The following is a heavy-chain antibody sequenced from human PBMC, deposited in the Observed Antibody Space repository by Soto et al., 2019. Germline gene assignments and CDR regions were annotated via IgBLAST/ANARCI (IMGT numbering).Heavy chain of an antibody. CDR3: ARGGSYWARRHYFDS. CDR1: GYTFTSYD. Sequence: ASVKVSCKASGYTFTSYDINWVRQAAGQGPEWMGSVTPRNGDTAFAQKYQGRVTVASNTSMSTVYMELSNLRSDDTAVYYCARGGSYWARRHYFDSWGQGTLVTVSS. V-gene: IGHV1-8*02. J-gene: IGHJ4*02. CDR2: VTPRNGDT. D-gene: IGHD2-8*02.